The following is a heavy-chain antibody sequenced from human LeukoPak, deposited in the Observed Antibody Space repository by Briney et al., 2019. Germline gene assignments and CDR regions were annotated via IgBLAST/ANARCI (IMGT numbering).Heavy chain of an antibody. V-gene: IGHV3-30*02. CDR3: AKVGSGWHGVDY. J-gene: IGHJ4*02. CDR1: GIIFSGYG. D-gene: IGHD6-19*01. Sequence: PGGSLRLSCEVSGIIFSGYGIHWVRQAPGKGLEWVAFIRYDGTNKYYADSVKGRFTISRDNSNNTLYLQMNSLRVEDTAVYYCAKVGSGWHGVDYWGQGTLVTVSS. CDR2: IRYDGTNK.